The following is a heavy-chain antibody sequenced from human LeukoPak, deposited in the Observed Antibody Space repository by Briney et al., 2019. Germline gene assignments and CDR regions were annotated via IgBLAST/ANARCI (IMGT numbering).Heavy chain of an antibody. V-gene: IGHV1-2*02. CDR2: INPNSGGT. J-gene: IGHJ5*02. D-gene: IGHD3-10*01. Sequence: ASETVSFTASGYTFTSYYMHWVRQPPAQGLEWMGWINPNSGGTNYAQKFQGRVTMTRDTSISTAYMELSRLRSDDTAAYYCARVSKGWGFGELAWFDPWGQGTLVTVSS. CDR3: ARVSKGWGFGELAWFDP. CDR1: GYTFTSYY.